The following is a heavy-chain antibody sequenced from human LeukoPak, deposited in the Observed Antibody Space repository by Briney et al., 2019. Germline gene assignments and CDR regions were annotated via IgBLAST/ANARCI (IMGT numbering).Heavy chain of an antibody. CDR3: TRYYDSCSLDY. J-gene: IGHJ4*02. V-gene: IGHV3-15*01. CDR1: GFTFSNAW. D-gene: IGHD3-22*01. CDR2: IKSKTDGGTT. Sequence: GGSLRLSCAASGFTFSNAWMSWVRQAPGKGLEWVGRIKSKTDGGTTDYAAPVKGRFTISRDDSKNTLYLQMNSLKTEDTAVYYCTRYYDSCSLDYWGQGTLVTVSS.